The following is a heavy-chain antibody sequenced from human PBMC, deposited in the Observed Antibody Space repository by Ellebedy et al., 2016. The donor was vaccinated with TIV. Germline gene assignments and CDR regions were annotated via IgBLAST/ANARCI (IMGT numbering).Heavy chain of an antibody. J-gene: IGHJ4*02. CDR1: GGSFSGYF. Sequence: SETLSLTXAVYGGSFSGYFWSWIRQPPGKGLEWIGYIYYSGSTNYNPSLKSRVTISVDTSKNQFSLKLSSVTAADTAVYYCARGRAKQIIDYWGQGTLVTVSS. CDR2: IYYSGST. V-gene: IGHV4-59*01. D-gene: IGHD1/OR15-1a*01. CDR3: ARGRAKQIIDY.